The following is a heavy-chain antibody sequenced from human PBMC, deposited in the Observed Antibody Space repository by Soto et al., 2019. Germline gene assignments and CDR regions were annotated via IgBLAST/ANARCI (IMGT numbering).Heavy chain of an antibody. Sequence: QITLKESGPTLVKPTQTLTLTCTFSGFSLNTSRVGVGWIRQPPGKALEWLALIYWDDDKRFSPSLKTRLTSTXDPSXNXMSLTMTNVDPVDTATYYCLHGPYYNFWSGYPPLDYWGQGTLVTVSS. V-gene: IGHV2-5*02. CDR3: LHGPYYNFWSGYPPLDY. CDR2: IYWDDDK. J-gene: IGHJ4*02. CDR1: GFSLNTSRVG. D-gene: IGHD3-3*01.